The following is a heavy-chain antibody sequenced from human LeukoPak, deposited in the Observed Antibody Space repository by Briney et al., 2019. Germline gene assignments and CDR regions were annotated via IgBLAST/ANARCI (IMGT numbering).Heavy chain of an antibody. Sequence: SETLSLTCTVSGGSISSYYWSWIRQPPGKGLEWIGYIYYSGSINYNPSLKSRVTISVDTSKNQFSLKLSSVTAADTAVYYCARDRTTSHFDYWGQGTLVTVSS. V-gene: IGHV4-59*01. CDR3: ARDRTTSHFDY. J-gene: IGHJ4*02. CDR2: IYYSGSI. D-gene: IGHD4-17*01. CDR1: GGSISSYY.